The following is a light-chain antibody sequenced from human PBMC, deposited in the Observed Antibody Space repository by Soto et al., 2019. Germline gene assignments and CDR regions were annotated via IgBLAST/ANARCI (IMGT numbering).Light chain of an antibody. J-gene: IGKJ2*01. Sequence: DIQMTQSPSTPSASIGDRVTLTCRASQSLTGRLAWYQQKPGRLPKLLIYDVSIFESGVPSRFSGSDSGTDFNLTISSLRPDDFGIFYYHQDKVYPYTFGQGTRLDI. CDR1: QSLTGR. CDR3: HQDKVYPYT. CDR2: DVS. V-gene: IGKV1-5*01.